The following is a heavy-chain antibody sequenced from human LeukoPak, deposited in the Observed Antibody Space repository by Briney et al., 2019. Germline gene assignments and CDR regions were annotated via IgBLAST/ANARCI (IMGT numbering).Heavy chain of an antibody. CDR3: ASLEIVVMVAVPFESNWFDP. V-gene: IGHV3-30-3*01. D-gene: IGHD2-15*01. Sequence: GSLRLSCAASGFTFSSYAMHWVRQAPGKGLEWVAVISYDGSNKYYADSVKGRFTISRDNSKNTLYLQMNSLRAEDTAVYYCASLEIVVMVAVPFESNWFDPWGQGTLVTVSS. CDR2: ISYDGSNK. J-gene: IGHJ5*02. CDR1: GFTFSSYA.